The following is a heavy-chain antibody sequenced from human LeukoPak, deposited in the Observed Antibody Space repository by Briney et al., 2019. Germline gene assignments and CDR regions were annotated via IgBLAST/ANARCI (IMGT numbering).Heavy chain of an antibody. CDR3: ARDDSSGYYYFDN. J-gene: IGHJ4*02. CDR2: INQDGSEK. Sequence: GGSLRLSCVASGFTFSNYWTSWVRQAPGKGLERVANINQDGSEKYSVDSVKGRFTFSRDNAKNSLFLQMNSLRADDTAVYYCARDDSSGYYYFDNWGQGTLVTVSS. V-gene: IGHV3-7*01. D-gene: IGHD3-22*01. CDR1: GFTFSNYW.